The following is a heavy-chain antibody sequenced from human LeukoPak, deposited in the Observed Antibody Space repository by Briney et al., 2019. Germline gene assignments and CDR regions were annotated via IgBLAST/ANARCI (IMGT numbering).Heavy chain of an antibody. CDR1: GGSISSSNW. V-gene: IGHV4-4*02. J-gene: IGHJ5*02. Sequence: SETLSLTCAVSGGSISSSNWWSWVRQPPGKGLEWIGEIYHSGSTNYNPSLKSRVTISVDKSKNQFSLKLSSVTAADTAVYYCARGGTTVAGTFWSDPWGQGTLVTVSS. CDR3: ARGGTTVAGTFWSDP. D-gene: IGHD6-19*01. CDR2: IYHSGST.